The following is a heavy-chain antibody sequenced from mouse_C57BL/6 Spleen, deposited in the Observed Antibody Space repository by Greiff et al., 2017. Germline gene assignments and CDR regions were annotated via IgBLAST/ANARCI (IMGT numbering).Heavy chain of an antibody. J-gene: IGHJ2*01. CDR3: TRYGYGSSPYFDY. V-gene: IGHV1-15*01. CDR2: IAPETGGT. D-gene: IGHD1-1*01. Sequence: VQLQQSGAELVRPGASVTLSCKASGYTFTDYEMHWVKQTPVHGLEWIGAIAPETGGTAYNQKFKGKAILTADKSSSTAYMELRSLTSEDSAVYYCTRYGYGSSPYFDYWGQGTTLTVSS. CDR1: GYTFTDYE.